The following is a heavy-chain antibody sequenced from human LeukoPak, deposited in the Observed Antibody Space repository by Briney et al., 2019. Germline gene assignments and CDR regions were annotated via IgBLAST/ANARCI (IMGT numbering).Heavy chain of an antibody. V-gene: IGHV3-7*01. CDR1: GFTFSSYW. D-gene: IGHD3-16*02. Sequence: PGRSLRLSCAASGFTFSSYWMSWVRQAPGKGLEWVANIKQDGSEKYYVDSVKGRFTISRDNAKNSLYLQMNSLRAEDTAVYYCVRDSGRDYVWGSYRLEYYFDYWGQGTLVTVSS. CDR3: VRDSGRDYVWGSYRLEYYFDY. J-gene: IGHJ4*02. CDR2: IKQDGSEK.